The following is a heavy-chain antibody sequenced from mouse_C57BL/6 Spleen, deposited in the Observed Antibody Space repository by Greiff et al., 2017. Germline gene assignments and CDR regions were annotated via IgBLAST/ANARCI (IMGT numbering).Heavy chain of an antibody. Sequence: QVQLQQPGAELVMPGASVKLSCKASGYTFTSYWMHWVKQRPGQGLEWIGEIDPSDSYTNYNQKFKGKSTLTVDKSSSTAYMQLSILTSEDSAVYYCAKARGGYYFDYWGQGTTLTVSS. J-gene: IGHJ2*01. CDR2: IDPSDSYT. CDR1: GYTFTSYW. CDR3: AKARGGYYFDY. V-gene: IGHV1-69*01.